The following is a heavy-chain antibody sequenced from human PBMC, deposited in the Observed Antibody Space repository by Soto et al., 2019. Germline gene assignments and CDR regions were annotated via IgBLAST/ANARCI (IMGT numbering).Heavy chain of an antibody. CDR3: ARVGYYDGSGYNGIKS. CDR2: ISISGNT. Sequence: SETLSLTCTVSGGSISSDFWSWIRQPPGKGLEWIGYISISGNTDYSPSLKSRATISVDTSKSQVSLRLRSVTAADTAVYYCARVGYYDGSGYNGIKSWCQGIMVSV. D-gene: IGHD3-22*01. J-gene: IGHJ3*01. CDR1: GGSISSDF. V-gene: IGHV4-59*12.